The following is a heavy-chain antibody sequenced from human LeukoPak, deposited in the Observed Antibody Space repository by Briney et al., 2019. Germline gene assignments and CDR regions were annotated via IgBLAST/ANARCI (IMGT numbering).Heavy chain of an antibody. D-gene: IGHD2-15*01. V-gene: IGHV4-30-4*01. Sequence: SETLSLTCAVYGGSFSNYYWSWIRQPPGKGLECIGYIYYSGSTYYNPSLKSRVTISVDTSKNQLSLKLSSVTAADTAVYYCARGGYCYGGSCYFYYFDYWGQGTLVTVSS. CDR3: ARGGYCYGGSCYFYYFDY. J-gene: IGHJ4*02. CDR2: IYYSGST. CDR1: GGSFSNYY.